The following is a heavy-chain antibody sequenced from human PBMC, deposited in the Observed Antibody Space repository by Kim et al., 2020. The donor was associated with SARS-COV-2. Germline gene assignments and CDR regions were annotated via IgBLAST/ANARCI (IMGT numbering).Heavy chain of an antibody. CDR1: GFTFSSYN. D-gene: IGHD3-10*01. J-gene: IGHJ5*02. V-gene: IGHV3-21*03. CDR3: ARDGTGSGCRPNWFDP. CDR2: ITSTGHM. Sequence: GGSLRLSCGASGFTFSSYNMHWVRQAPGKGLECVSSITSTGHMYYTDSVKGRFTISRDNAKNSLYLQMNSLRVGDTALYYCARDGTGSGCRPNWFDPWGQGVLVTVSS.